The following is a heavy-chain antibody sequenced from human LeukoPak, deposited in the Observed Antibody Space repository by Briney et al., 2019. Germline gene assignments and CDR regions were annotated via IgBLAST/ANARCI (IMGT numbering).Heavy chain of an antibody. CDR1: GFIFSSYE. CDR3: ARSVGSWNHIRTNYMGADFDY. D-gene: IGHD1-1*01. J-gene: IGHJ4*02. V-gene: IGHV3-48*03. Sequence: GGSLRLSCAASGFIFSSYEMSWVRQAPGKGLEWVSYISSSGRTMYYADSVKGRFTVSRDNAKNSLFLQMNSLRAEDTAVYYCARSVGSWNHIRTNYMGADFDYWGQGTLVTVSS. CDR2: ISSSGRTM.